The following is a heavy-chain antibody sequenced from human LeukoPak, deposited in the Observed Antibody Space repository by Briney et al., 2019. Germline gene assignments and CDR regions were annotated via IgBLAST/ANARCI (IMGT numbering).Heavy chain of an antibody. V-gene: IGHV4-4*02. D-gene: IGHD3-10*01. CDR2: IYHSGST. CDR3: ARENTVRGLTDY. CDR1: GGSISSSNW. J-gene: IGHJ4*02. Sequence: SETLSLTCAVSGGSISSSNWWNWVRQPPGKGLEWIGEIYHSGSTNYNASLKSRVTISVNKSKNQFSLILSSVTAADTAVCYCARENTVRGLTDYWGQGTLVTVSS.